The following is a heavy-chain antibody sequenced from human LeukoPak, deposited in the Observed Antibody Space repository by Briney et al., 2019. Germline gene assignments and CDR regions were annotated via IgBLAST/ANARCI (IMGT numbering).Heavy chain of an antibody. D-gene: IGHD6-19*01. CDR3: ARHDGIAVAGPGDY. CDR2: IYYSGST. V-gene: IGHV4-59*08. CDR1: GGSISSYY. Sequence: SETLSLTCTVSGGSISSYYWSWIRQPPGKGLEWIGYIYYSGSTNYNPSLKSRVTISVDTSKNQFSLKLSSVTAADTAVYYCARHDGIAVAGPGDYWGQGTLVTVSS. J-gene: IGHJ4*02.